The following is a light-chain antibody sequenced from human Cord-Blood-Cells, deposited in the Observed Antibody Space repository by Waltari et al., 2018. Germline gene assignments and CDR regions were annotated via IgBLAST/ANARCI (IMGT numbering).Light chain of an antibody. J-gene: IGLJ3*02. CDR2: GVS. CDR1: SSDVGGYNY. V-gene: IGLV2-14*03. Sequence: QSALTQPASVSGSPAQSLTLSCTGTSSDVGGYNYVSWYQPPPGQAPKLMIYGVSTRPSGVSNLFSGSKSGNTASLTISGLQAEDEADYCCSSYTSSSTVFGGGTKLTVL. CDR3: SSYTSSSTV.